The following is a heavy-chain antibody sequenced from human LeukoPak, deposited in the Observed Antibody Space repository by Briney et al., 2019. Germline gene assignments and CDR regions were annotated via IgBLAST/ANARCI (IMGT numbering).Heavy chain of an antibody. CDR1: GFTFSYYA. V-gene: IGHV3-64D*09. J-gene: IGHJ4*02. CDR2: IPSNGGST. Sequence: PGVCLRLSCSASGFTFSYYAMHWVRQAPGKGLEDVSAIPSNGGSTHYADSVKGRFTMSRDNSKNTLYLQMTSLRAKDTAVYYCVKMGYCSSTSCYNYCDYWGQGTLVTVSS. D-gene: IGHD2-2*02. CDR3: VKMGYCSSTSCYNYCDY.